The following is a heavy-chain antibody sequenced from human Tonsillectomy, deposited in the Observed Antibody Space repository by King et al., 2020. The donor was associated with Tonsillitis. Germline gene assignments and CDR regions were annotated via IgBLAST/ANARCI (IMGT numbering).Heavy chain of an antibody. CDR1: GGSIRSHY. D-gene: IGHD6-13*01. CDR2: IYHSGST. Sequence: VQLQESGPGLVKPSENLSLTCTVSGGSIRSHYWSWIRQPPGKGLEWIGYIYHSGSTNYNSSLKSRVTISVDTSKNQFSLKLSSVTAADTAVYYCAGDFQQVDAFDIWGQGTMVTVSS. CDR3: AGDFQQVDAFDI. V-gene: IGHV4-59*11. J-gene: IGHJ3*02.